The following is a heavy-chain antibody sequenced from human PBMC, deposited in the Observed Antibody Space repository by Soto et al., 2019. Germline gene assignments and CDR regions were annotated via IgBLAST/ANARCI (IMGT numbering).Heavy chain of an antibody. CDR3: AKGGHYYYYYMDV. Sequence: DVQLVESGGGLVQPGRSLRLSCAASGFTFDDYAMHWVRQAPGKGLEWVSGISWNSGSIGYADSVKGRFTISRDNAKNSLYLQMNSLRAEDTALYYCAKGGHYYYYYMDVWGKGTTVTVSS. V-gene: IGHV3-9*01. J-gene: IGHJ6*03. CDR1: GFTFDDYA. CDR2: ISWNSGSI.